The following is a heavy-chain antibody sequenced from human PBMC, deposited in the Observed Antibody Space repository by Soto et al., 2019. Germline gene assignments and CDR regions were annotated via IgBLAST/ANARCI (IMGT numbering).Heavy chain of an antibody. CDR2: INPNSGGT. CDR3: ARGPPIAARPGTFDY. Sequence: QVQLVQSGAEVKKPGASVKVSCKASGYTFTGYYMHWVRQAPGQGLEWMGWINPNSGGTNYAQKFQGWVTMTRDTSISTAYMELSRLRSDDTAVYYCARGPPIAARPGTFDYWGQGTLVTVSS. V-gene: IGHV1-2*04. D-gene: IGHD6-6*01. J-gene: IGHJ4*02. CDR1: GYTFTGYY.